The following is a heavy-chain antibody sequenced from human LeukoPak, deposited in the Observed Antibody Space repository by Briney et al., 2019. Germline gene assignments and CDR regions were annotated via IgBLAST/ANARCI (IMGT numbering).Heavy chain of an antibody. CDR2: IYTSGST. CDR3: ARDRGDYDFWSGPYMDV. D-gene: IGHD3-3*01. V-gene: IGHV4-4*07. Sequence: SETLSLTCTVSGGSISSYYWSWVRQPAGKGLEWIGRIYTSGSTNYNPSLKSRVTISVDTSKNQFSLKLSSVTAADTAVYYCARDRGDYDFWSGPYMDVWGKGTTVTVSS. CDR1: GGSISSYY. J-gene: IGHJ6*03.